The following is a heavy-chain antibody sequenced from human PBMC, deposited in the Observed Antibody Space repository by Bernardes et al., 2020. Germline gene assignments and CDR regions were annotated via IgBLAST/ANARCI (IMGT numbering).Heavy chain of an antibody. D-gene: IGHD3-10*01. V-gene: IGHV4-39*01. CDR3: ARSSDSLTMVI. CDR2: IYYSGST. Sequence: SEPLSLTCTVSGGSISSSSYYWGWIRQPPGKGLEWIGSIYYSGSTYYNPSLKSRVTISVDTSKNQFSLKLSSVTAADTAVYYCARSSDSLTMVIWGQGTMVTVSS. CDR1: GGSISSSSYY. J-gene: IGHJ3*02.